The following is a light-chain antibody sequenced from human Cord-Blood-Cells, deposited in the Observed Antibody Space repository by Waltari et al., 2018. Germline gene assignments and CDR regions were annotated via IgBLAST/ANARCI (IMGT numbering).Light chain of an antibody. V-gene: IGKV1-39*01. J-gene: IGKJ1*01. Sequence: DIQMTQSPSSLSASVGDRVTITCRASQSISSYLNWYQQKPGKAPKLLIYAASSLQSGVPSRFSGSGSGTDFTLTISSLQPEDFATYYCQRSYSTLTWTFSQGTKVEIK. CDR1: QSISSY. CDR2: AAS. CDR3: QRSYSTLTWT.